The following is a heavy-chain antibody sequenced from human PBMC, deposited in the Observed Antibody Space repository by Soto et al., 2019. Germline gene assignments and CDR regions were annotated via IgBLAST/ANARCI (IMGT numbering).Heavy chain of an antibody. CDR1: GFTFSRYG. CDR3: ARRYKDGRRDCISTSCLFDP. V-gene: IGHV3-30*03. D-gene: IGHD2-2*01. J-gene: IGHJ5*02. Sequence: GGSLRLSCAASGFTFSRYGIHWVRQAPGKGLEWLAVISHDGSKKYYADSVKGRFTISRDNSKSTLYLQMNSLRAEDTAVYYCARRYKDGRRDCISTSCLFDPWGQGTLVTVSS. CDR2: ISHDGSKK.